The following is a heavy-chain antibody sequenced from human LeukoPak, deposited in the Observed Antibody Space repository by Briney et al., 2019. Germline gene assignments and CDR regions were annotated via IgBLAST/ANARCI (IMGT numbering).Heavy chain of an antibody. D-gene: IGHD5-12*01. CDR1: GGTFSSYA. CDR3: ASDSGRGSGTTIILGWFDP. CDR2: IIPIFGIA. V-gene: IGHV1-69*04. Sequence: SVKVSCKASGGTFSSYAISWVGQAPGQGLEWMGRIIPIFGIANYAQKFQGRVTITADKSTSTAYMELSSLRSEDTAVYYCASDSGRGSGTTIILGWFDPWGQGTLVTVSS. J-gene: IGHJ5*02.